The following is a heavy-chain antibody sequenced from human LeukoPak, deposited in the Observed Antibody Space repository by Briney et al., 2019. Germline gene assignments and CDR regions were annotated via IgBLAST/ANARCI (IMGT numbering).Heavy chain of an antibody. V-gene: IGHV4-59*01. Sequence: SETLSLTCTVSGGSISSYYWSWIRQPPGKGLEWIGYIYYSGSTNYNPSLKSRVTISVDTSKNQFSLKLSSVTAADTAVYYCARILQYCSGGSCSNWGQGTLVTVSS. CDR3: ARILQYCSGGSCSN. J-gene: IGHJ4*02. CDR1: GGSISSYY. D-gene: IGHD2-15*01. CDR2: IYYSGST.